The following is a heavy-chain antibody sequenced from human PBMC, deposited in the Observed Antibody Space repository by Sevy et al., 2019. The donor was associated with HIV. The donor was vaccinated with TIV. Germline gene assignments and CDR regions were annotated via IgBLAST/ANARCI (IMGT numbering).Heavy chain of an antibody. J-gene: IGHJ1*01. D-gene: IGHD1-1*01. V-gene: IGHV3-30-3*01. CDR1: GFTFIRYS. CDR3: ALERLSSDVAEYFQN. Sequence: GGSLRLSCAASGFTFIRYSMHWVRQAPGKGLEWVATISFDATNKHYPDSVKGRFTISRDNFQNSLFLQMDSLRPEDTAVYYCALERLSSDVAEYFQNWGQGTLVTVSS. CDR2: ISFDATNK.